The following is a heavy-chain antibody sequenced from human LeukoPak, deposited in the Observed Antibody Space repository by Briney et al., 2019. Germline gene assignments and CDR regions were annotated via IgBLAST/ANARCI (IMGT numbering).Heavy chain of an antibody. CDR1: GFTFNNYA. CDR2: ISESGDNT. V-gene: IGHV3-23*01. CDR3: AKQWVDC. J-gene: IGHJ4*02. D-gene: IGHD1-26*01. Sequence: GGSLRLSCAASGFTFNNYAMNWVRQAPGKGLEWVSSISESGDNTHYADSVKGRFTISRHNFQTTLYLQMKSLRAEDTAVYYCAKQWVDCWGQGVLVTVSS.